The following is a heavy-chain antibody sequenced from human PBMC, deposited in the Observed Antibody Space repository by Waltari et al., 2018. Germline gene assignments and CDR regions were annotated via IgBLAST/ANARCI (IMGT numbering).Heavy chain of an antibody. J-gene: IGHJ5*02. Sequence: QLQLQESGPGLVKPSETLSLTCTVSGGSISSSPFYWGWIRQSPGKGLEWIGSIYYSGRTDYNPTLESRVTICGDTCKNQCSLKLSSVTAGDTALYYCARHWKKSGYRFDPWGQGTRVTVSS. CDR2: IYYSGRT. CDR3: ARHWKKSGYRFDP. V-gene: IGHV4-39*01. D-gene: IGHD5-12*01. CDR1: GGSISSSPFY.